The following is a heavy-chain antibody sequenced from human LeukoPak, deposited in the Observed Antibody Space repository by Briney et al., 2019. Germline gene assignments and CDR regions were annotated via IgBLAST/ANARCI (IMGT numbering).Heavy chain of an antibody. CDR3: ARGRVTGDYVRDFDY. Sequence: GRSLRLSCVPSGFTLSTYEMNWVRQAPGSGLERVSYVSSSGGTILYADSVKGRFTISRDNAKNSLYLQMNSLRAEDTAVYYCARGRVTGDYVRDFDYWGQGTLVTVSS. D-gene: IGHD4-17*01. J-gene: IGHJ4*02. CDR1: GFTLSTYE. V-gene: IGHV3-48*03. CDR2: VSSSGGTI.